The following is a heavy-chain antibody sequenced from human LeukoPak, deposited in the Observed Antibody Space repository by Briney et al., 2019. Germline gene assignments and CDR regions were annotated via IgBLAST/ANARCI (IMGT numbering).Heavy chain of an antibody. D-gene: IGHD6-19*01. V-gene: IGHV1-2*06. J-gene: IGHJ4*02. CDR1: GYTFTGYY. CDR2: INPNSGGT. Sequence: ASVKGSCKASGYTFTGYYMHWVRRARGQRREWMGRINPNSGGTNYAQKFQGRVTMTRDTSISTAYMELSRLRSDDTAVYYCARGMGIAVAGYFDYWGQGTLVTVSS. CDR3: ARGMGIAVAGYFDY.